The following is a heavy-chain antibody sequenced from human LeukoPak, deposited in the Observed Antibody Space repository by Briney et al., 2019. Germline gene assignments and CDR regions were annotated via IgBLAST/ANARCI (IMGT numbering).Heavy chain of an antibody. J-gene: IGHJ4*02. D-gene: IGHD1-1*01. CDR2: ISSSSSNI. Sequence: QPGGSLRLSCAASGFTFSSYSMDWVRQAPGKGLEWVSYISSSSSNIYYADSVKGRFTISRDNAKNSLYLQMNSLRDEDTAVYYCARARTGMDNLDYWGQGTLVTVSS. CDR1: GFTFSSYS. V-gene: IGHV3-48*02. CDR3: ARARTGMDNLDY.